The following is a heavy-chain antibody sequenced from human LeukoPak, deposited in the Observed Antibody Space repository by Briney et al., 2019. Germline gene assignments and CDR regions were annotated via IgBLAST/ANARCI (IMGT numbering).Heavy chain of an antibody. V-gene: IGHV3-30-3*01. J-gene: IGHJ4*02. Sequence: GGSLRLSCAASGFTFSSYAMHWARQAPGKGLEWVAVISYDGSNKYYADSVKGRFTISRDNSKNTLYLQMNSLRAEDTAVYYCARELAAVDYWGQGTLVTVSS. D-gene: IGHD6-13*01. CDR2: ISYDGSNK. CDR3: ARELAAVDY. CDR1: GFTFSSYA.